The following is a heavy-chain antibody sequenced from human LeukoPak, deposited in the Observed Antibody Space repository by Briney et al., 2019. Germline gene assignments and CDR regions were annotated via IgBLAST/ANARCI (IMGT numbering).Heavy chain of an antibody. J-gene: IGHJ4*02. CDR1: GYTFTAYY. D-gene: IGHD6-13*01. Sequence: ASVKVSCKASGYTFTAYYIHWVRQAPGQGLEWMGWINPISGGTHYVQDFQARVTMTRDTPISTAYMELSRLRSNDTAVYYCARGEGLAAAGSVGYWGQGTLVTVSS. CDR3: ARGEGLAAAGSVGY. V-gene: IGHV1-2*02. CDR2: INPISGGT.